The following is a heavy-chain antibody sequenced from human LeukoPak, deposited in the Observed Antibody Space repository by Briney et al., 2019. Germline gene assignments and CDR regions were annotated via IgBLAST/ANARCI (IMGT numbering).Heavy chain of an antibody. V-gene: IGHV4-39*01. CDR2: IYYSGST. Sequence: PSETLSLTCTVSGGSISSSSYYWGWIRQPPGKGLEWIGSIYYSGSTYYNPSLKSRVTISVDTSKNQFSLKLSSVTAADTAVYYCARGRPVYDYGDYGWFDPWGQGTLVTVSS. CDR1: GGSISSSSYY. J-gene: IGHJ5*02. CDR3: ARGRPVYDYGDYGWFDP. D-gene: IGHD4-17*01.